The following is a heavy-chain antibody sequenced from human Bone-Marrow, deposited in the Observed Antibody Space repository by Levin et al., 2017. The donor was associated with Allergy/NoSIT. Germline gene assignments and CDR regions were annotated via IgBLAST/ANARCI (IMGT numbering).Heavy chain of an antibody. Sequence: GGSLRLSCAASGFTFSSYGMHWVRQAPGKGLEWVAVISYDGSNKYYADSVKGRFTISRDNSKNTLYLQMNSLRAEDTAVYYCAKDLLDFWSSTSDWGQGTLVTVSS. CDR1: GFTFSSYG. J-gene: IGHJ4*02. V-gene: IGHV3-30*18. CDR2: ISYDGSNK. D-gene: IGHD3-3*01. CDR3: AKDLLDFWSSTSD.